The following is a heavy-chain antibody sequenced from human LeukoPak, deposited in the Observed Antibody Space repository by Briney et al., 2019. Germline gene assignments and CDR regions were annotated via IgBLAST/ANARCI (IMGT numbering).Heavy chain of an antibody. D-gene: IGHD3-22*01. J-gene: IGHJ4*02. CDR2: ISAYNGNT. CDR3: ARNALVYYDSSGSHFDY. V-gene: IGHV1-18*01. Sequence: ASVKVSCKASGYTFTSYGISWVRQAPGQGLEWMGWISAYNGNTNYARKLQGRVTMTTDTSTSTAYMELRSLRSDDTAVYYCARNALVYYDSSGSHFDYWGQGTLVTVSS. CDR1: GYTFTSYG.